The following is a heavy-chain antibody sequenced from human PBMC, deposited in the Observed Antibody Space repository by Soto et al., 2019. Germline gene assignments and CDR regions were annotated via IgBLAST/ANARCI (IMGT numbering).Heavy chain of an antibody. Sequence: ASVKVSCKVSGYTLTELSMHWVRQAPGKGLEWMGGFDPEDGETIYAQKFQGRVTMTEDTSTDTAYMELSSLRSEDTAVYYCARAYSYGWRASYYYYYMDVWGKGTTVTVSS. D-gene: IGHD5-18*01. CDR3: ARAYSYGWRASYYYYYMDV. CDR2: FDPEDGET. CDR1: GYTLTELS. V-gene: IGHV1-24*01. J-gene: IGHJ6*03.